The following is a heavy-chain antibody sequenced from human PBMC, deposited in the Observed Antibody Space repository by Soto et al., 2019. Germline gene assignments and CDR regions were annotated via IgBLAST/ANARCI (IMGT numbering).Heavy chain of an antibody. Sequence: ASVKVSCKASGYTFSGYYMHSVRQAPGQGLEWMGWINPNSGGTNYAQKFQGLVTMTRDTSISTAYMELIRLRSDDTAVYYCARDLSGSLFATLDYWGQGTLVTVSS. CDR3: ARDLSGSLFATLDY. J-gene: IGHJ4*02. CDR2: INPNSGGT. V-gene: IGHV1-2*04. D-gene: IGHD3-10*01. CDR1: GYTFSGYY.